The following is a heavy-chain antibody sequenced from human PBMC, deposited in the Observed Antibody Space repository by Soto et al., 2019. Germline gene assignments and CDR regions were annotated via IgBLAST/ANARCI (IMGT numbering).Heavy chain of an antibody. V-gene: IGHV4-34*01. Sequence: SETLSLTCAVYGGSFSGYYWSWIRQPPGKGLEWIGEINHSGSTNYNPSLKSRVTISVDTSKNQFSLKLSSVTAADTAVYYCARGVVVVPAANFYYYYYMDVWGKGTTVT. CDR2: INHSGST. CDR3: ARGVVVVPAANFYYYYYMDV. D-gene: IGHD2-2*01. J-gene: IGHJ6*03. CDR1: GGSFSGYY.